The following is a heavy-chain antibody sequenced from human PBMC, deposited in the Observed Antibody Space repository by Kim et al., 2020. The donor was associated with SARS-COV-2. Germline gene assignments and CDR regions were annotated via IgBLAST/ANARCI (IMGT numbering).Heavy chain of an antibody. D-gene: IGHD1-26*01. J-gene: IGHJ3*02. Sequence: LKSRVTISVDTYKNQCSLKLSSVTAADTAVYYCARPLVGATTGPTNAFDIWGQGTMVTVSS. CDR3: ARPLVGATTGPTNAFDI. V-gene: IGHV4-39*01.